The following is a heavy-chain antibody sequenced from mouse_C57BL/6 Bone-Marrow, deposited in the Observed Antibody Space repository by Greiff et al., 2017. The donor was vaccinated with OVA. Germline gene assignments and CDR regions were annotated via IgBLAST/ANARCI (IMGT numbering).Heavy chain of an antibody. D-gene: IGHD1-1*01. J-gene: IGHJ1*03. CDR1: GYTFTDYE. Sequence: VQLQQSGAELVRPGASVTLSCKASGYTFTDYEMHWVKQTPVHGLEWIGAIDPETGGTAYNQKFKGKAILTADKSSSTAYMELRSLTSEDSAVYYCNLDYYGRTSYWYFDVWGTGTTVTVSS. V-gene: IGHV1-15*01. CDR2: IDPETGGT. CDR3: NLDYYGRTSYWYFDV.